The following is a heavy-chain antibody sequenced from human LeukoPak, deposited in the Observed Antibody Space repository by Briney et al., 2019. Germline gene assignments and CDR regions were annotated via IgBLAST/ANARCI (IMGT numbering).Heavy chain of an antibody. CDR3: AHRTTVTTPSYYFDY. CDR1: GFSLSTSGVG. Sequence: SGPTLVKPTQTLTLTCSFSGFSLSTSGVGVGWIRQPPGKALEWLALICWDDDKRYSPSLKSRLTITKDTSKNQVVLTMTNMDPVDTATYYCAHRTTVTTPSYYFDYGGQGTLVTVSS. D-gene: IGHD4-17*01. V-gene: IGHV2-5*02. CDR2: ICWDDDK. J-gene: IGHJ4*02.